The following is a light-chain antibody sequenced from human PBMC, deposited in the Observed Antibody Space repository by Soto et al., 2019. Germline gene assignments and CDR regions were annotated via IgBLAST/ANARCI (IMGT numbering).Light chain of an antibody. J-gene: IGKJ1*01. CDR1: QTINNN. CDR2: GAS. Sequence: DIVMTQSPATLSMSPGERATLSCRASQTINNNLAWNQQEPGQAPRLLIYGASTRATGIPDRFSGSGSGTEFTLTISSLQSEAFAVYYCQQYDKWPWTFGQGTKVEIK. V-gene: IGKV3-15*01. CDR3: QQYDKWPWT.